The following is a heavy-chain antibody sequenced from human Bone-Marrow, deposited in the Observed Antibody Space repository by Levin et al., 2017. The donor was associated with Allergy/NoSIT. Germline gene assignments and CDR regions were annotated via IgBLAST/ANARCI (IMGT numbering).Heavy chain of an antibody. J-gene: IGHJ4*02. CDR3: ARDLGGVAGTGDF. CDR1: GFSFSDYY. D-gene: IGHD6-19*01. V-gene: IGHV3-11*05. Sequence: GESLKISCAASGFSFSDYYMSWTRQAPGKGLEWVSYISGLSTYTKYADSVKGRFTISRDNAKKTLYLQMNSLRAEDTAMYYCARDLGGVAGTGDFWGQGTLVSVSS. CDR2: ISGLSTYT.